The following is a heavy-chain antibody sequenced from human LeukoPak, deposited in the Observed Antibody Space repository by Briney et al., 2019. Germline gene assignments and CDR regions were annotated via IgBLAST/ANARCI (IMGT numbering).Heavy chain of an antibody. CDR1: GFTFSSYA. CDR2: ISGSGGST. D-gene: IGHD3-10*01. V-gene: IGHV3-23*01. CDR3: AKDEGGEVAINKD. J-gene: IGHJ4*02. Sequence: GGSVRLSCAASGFTFSSYAMSWVRQAPGKGLEWVSAISGSGGSTYYADSVKGRFTISRDNSKNTLYLQMNNLRAEDTAVYYCAKDEGGEVAINKDWGQGTLVTVSS.